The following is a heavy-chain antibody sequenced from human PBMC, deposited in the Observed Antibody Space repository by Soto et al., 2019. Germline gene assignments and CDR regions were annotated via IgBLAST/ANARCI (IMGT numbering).Heavy chain of an antibody. CDR1: GFTFSSYA. CDR3: ARDWERRGIQLWLIGPPENYYYYGMDV. CDR2: ISYDGSNK. J-gene: IGHJ6*02. Sequence: GGSLRLSCAASGFTFSSYAMHWVRQAPGKGLEWVAVISYDGSNKYYADSVKGRFTISRDNSKNTLYLQMNSLRAEDTAVYYCARDWERRGIQLWLIGPPENYYYYGMDVWGQGTTVTVSS. V-gene: IGHV3-30-3*01. D-gene: IGHD5-18*01.